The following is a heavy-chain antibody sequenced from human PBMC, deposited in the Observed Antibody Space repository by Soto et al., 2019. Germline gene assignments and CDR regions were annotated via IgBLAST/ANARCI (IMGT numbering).Heavy chain of an antibody. V-gene: IGHV3-30-3*01. J-gene: IGHJ4*02. Sequence: GGSLRLSCAATGFTFSSHAMNWVRQAPGKGLEWVSVISFDGTNKYYAESVRGRYSISRDNSKKVLYLDMNSLRPDDTAIYYCARAHGPYYDSSYYGLARNYFDYWGQGAMVTVYS. CDR3: ARAHGPYYDSSYYGLARNYFDY. D-gene: IGHD3-22*01. CDR1: GFTFSSHA. CDR2: ISFDGTNK.